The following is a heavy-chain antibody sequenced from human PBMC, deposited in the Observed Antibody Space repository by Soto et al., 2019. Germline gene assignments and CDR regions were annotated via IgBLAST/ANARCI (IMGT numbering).Heavy chain of an antibody. CDR1: GFTFSSYA. Sequence: PGGSLRLSCAASGFTFSSYAMHWVRQAPGKGLEWVAVISYDGSNKYYADSVKGRFTISRDNSKNTLYLQMNSLRAEDTAVYYCAEISLSGPFDYWGQGTLVTVSS. D-gene: IGHD2-15*01. J-gene: IGHJ4*02. CDR2: ISYDGSNK. CDR3: AEISLSGPFDY. V-gene: IGHV3-30-3*01.